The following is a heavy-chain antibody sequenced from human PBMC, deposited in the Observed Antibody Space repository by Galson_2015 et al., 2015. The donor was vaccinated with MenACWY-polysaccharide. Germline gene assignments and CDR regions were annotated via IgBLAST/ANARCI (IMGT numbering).Heavy chain of an antibody. D-gene: IGHD2-15*01. CDR1: GSRFSNSG. CDR2: IQYDGSKI. CDR3: AKEGSRIVFHAFDT. Sequence: LRLSCAASGSRFSNSGMHWVRQAPGKGLEWVAVIQYDGSKIVYADSVKGRFTISRDNSKNTVFLEMNTLGAEDTAVYYCAKEGSRIVFHAFDTWGQGTMVTVSS. J-gene: IGHJ3*02. V-gene: IGHV3-33*06.